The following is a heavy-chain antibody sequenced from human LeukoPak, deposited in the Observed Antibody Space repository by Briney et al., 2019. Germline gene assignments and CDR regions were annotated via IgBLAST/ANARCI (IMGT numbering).Heavy chain of an antibody. Sequence: GGSLRLSCAASGFTVSSNYMSWVRQAPGKGLEWVSVIYSGGSTYYADSVKGRFTISRDNSKNTLYLQMNSLRAEDTAVYYCAKDFGRHSYGYWYSDYWGQGTLVTVSS. CDR2: IYSGGST. D-gene: IGHD5-18*01. J-gene: IGHJ4*02. CDR1: GFTVSSNY. CDR3: AKDFGRHSYGYWYSDY. V-gene: IGHV3-66*01.